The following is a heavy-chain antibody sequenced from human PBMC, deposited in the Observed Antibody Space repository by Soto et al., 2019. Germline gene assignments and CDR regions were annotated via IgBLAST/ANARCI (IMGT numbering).Heavy chain of an antibody. D-gene: IGHD2-21*01. J-gene: IGHJ2*01. CDR2: ISGSGGST. V-gene: IGHV3-23*01. Sequence: EVQLLESGGGLVQPGGSLRLSCAASGFTFSSYAMSWVRQAPGKGLEWVSAISGSGGSTYYADSVKGRFTISRDNSKNTLYLQMNSQRAEDTAVYYCAKSPVARSPRPYWYFDLRDRGTLVTVSS. CDR1: GFTFSSYA. CDR3: AKSPVARSPRPYWYFDL.